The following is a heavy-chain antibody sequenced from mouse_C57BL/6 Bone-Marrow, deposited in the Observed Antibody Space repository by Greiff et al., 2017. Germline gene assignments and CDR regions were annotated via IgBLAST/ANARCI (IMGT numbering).Heavy chain of an antibody. CDR2: ISRCGSYT. V-gene: IGHV5-6*01. CDR1: GLIFRSYG. D-gene: IGHD2-1*01. J-gene: IGHJ2*01. Sequence: EVQLVESGGDLVKPGGSRKLSCAASGLIFRSYGLSGVRRTPDKRLEGVATISRCGSYTYYPDSVKGRFTISRENAKNTLYLQMSSLKSEDTAMYYCVFCYYCNLYFDYWCQGTTLTVSS. CDR3: VFCYYCNLYFDY.